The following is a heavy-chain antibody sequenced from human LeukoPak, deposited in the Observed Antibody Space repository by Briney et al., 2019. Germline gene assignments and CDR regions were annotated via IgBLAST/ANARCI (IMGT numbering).Heavy chain of an antibody. CDR2: IYTSGST. Sequence: SETLSLTCTVSGGSISSYYWSWIRQPAGKGLEWIGRIYTSGSTNYNPSLKSRVTISVDTSKNQFSLKLSSVTAADTAVYYCARVRVALYYYYYYMDVWGKGTTVTVSS. J-gene: IGHJ6*03. CDR3: ARVRVALYYYYYYMDV. D-gene: IGHD5-12*01. V-gene: IGHV4-4*07. CDR1: GGSISSYY.